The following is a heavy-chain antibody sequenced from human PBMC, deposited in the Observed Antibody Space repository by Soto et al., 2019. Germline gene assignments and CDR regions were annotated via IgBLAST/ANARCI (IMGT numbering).Heavy chain of an antibody. J-gene: IGHJ4*02. Sequence: SHTLSLTCAISGDSVSSHIAACNWIMQSPSRGLEWLGRTYYRSKWYNDYAVSVKSRLIINPHTSNNQFSLQLNSVTPEDTAVYYCARDDHCSGGSCYNLDDYCGQRNLVTASS. CDR1: GDSVSSHIAA. V-gene: IGHV6-1*01. CDR3: ARDDHCSGGSCYNLDDY. D-gene: IGHD2-15*01. CDR2: TYYRSKWYN.